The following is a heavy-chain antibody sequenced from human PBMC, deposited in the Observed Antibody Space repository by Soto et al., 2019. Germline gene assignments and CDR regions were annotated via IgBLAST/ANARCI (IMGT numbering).Heavy chain of an antibody. CDR2: INHSGST. Sequence: SWERQPPGKGLEWIGEINHSGSTNYNPSLKSRVTISVDTSKNQFSLKLSSVTAADTAVYYCARAESSGWPDYWGQGTPVTVSS. J-gene: IGHJ4*02. V-gene: IGHV4-34*01. CDR3: ARAESSGWPDY. D-gene: IGHD6-19*01.